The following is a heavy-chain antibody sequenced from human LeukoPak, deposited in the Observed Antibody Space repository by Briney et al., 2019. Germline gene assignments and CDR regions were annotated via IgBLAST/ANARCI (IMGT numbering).Heavy chain of an antibody. CDR1: GFTFSSYG. V-gene: IGHV3-33*01. CDR3: ARDLGYCTNGVCHTRFDY. J-gene: IGHJ4*02. CDR2: IWYDGSNK. D-gene: IGHD2-8*01. Sequence: GGSLRLSYAASGFTFSSYGMHWVSQAPGRGLEWVAVIWYDGSNKYYADSVKGRFTISRDNSKNTLYLQMNSLRAEDTAVYYCARDLGYCTNGVCHTRFDYWGQGTLVAVSS.